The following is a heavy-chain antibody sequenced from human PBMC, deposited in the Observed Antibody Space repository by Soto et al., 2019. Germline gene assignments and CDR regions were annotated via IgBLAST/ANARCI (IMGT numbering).Heavy chain of an antibody. J-gene: IGHJ6*03. D-gene: IGHD3-10*01. Sequence: GGSLRLSCAASGFTFSSYSMNWVRQAPGKGLEWVSSISSSRSYIYYADSVKGRFTISRDNSKNSLYLQMNSLRAEDTAVYYCAKDQSSPIRGYYYYYMDVWGKGTTVTVSS. CDR2: ISSSRSYI. CDR3: AKDQSSPIRGYYYYYMDV. V-gene: IGHV3-21*01. CDR1: GFTFSSYS.